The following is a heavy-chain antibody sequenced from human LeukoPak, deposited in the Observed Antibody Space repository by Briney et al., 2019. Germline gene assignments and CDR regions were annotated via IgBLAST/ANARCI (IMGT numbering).Heavy chain of an antibody. J-gene: IGHJ4*02. CDR3: AKDDERGYSYGIFDY. CDR1: GFTFSSYD. V-gene: IGHV3-33*06. D-gene: IGHD5-18*01. CDR2: IWYDGSNK. Sequence: GGSLRLSCAASGFTFSSYDMHWVRQAPGKGLEWVTVIWYDGSNKYYADSVKGRFTISRDNSKNTLYLQMNSLRAEDTAVYYCAKDDERGYSYGIFDYWGQGTLVTVSS.